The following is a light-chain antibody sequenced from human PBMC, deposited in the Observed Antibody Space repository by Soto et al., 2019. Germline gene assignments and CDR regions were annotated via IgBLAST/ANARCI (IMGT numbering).Light chain of an antibody. Sequence: EIVLTQSPATLSLSPGERATLSCRANQSVSYYLAWYQQKPGQAPRLLIYDASNRATGIPARFSGSGSGTDFTLTISSLETEDFAVYYCQQRSNWITFGQGTRLAIK. CDR1: QSVSYY. V-gene: IGKV3-11*01. J-gene: IGKJ5*01. CDR2: DAS. CDR3: QQRSNWIT.